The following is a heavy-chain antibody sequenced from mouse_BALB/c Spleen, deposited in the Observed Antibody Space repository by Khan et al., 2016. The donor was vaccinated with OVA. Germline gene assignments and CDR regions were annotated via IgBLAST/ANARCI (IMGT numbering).Heavy chain of an antibody. Sequence: VQLQQSGTVLARPGTSVRMSCKASGYIFTDYLMHWVKRRPGQGLEWIGSIYPGNNETNYNQKFKDKAKLTSVPSASTAYMDFTSPTNEDSAVFYCTRSGYGAFAFWGQGTLVTVSA. CDR3: TRSGYGAFAF. V-gene: IGHV1-5*01. D-gene: IGHD3-1*01. J-gene: IGHJ3*01. CDR1: GYIFTDYL. CDR2: IYPGNNET.